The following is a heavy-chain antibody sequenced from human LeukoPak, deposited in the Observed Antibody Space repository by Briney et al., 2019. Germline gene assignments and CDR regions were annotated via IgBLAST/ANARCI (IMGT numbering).Heavy chain of an antibody. Sequence: SETLSLTCTVSGGSISSSSYYWGWIRQPPGKGLEWIGSIYYSGSTYYNPSLKGRVTISVDTSKNQFSLKLSSVTAADTAVYYCARDPGNYDILTGYFDYWGQGTLVTVSS. CDR1: GGSISSSSYY. V-gene: IGHV4-39*07. D-gene: IGHD3-9*01. CDR3: ARDPGNYDILTGYFDY. CDR2: IYYSGST. J-gene: IGHJ4*02.